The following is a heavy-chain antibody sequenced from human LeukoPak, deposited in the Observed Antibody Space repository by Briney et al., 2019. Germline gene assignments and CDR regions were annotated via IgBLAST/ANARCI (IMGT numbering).Heavy chain of an antibody. Sequence: PGGSLRLSCAASGFTFSSYEMNWVRQAPGKGLEWVSYISSSGSTIYYAHSVKGRFTISRDTAKNSLYLQMNSMRGEDTAVYYCARDRGPNSSGWYTWFDPWGQGTLVTVSS. CDR3: ARDRGPNSSGWYTWFDP. CDR1: GFTFSSYE. V-gene: IGHV3-48*03. CDR2: ISSSGSTI. D-gene: IGHD6-19*01. J-gene: IGHJ5*02.